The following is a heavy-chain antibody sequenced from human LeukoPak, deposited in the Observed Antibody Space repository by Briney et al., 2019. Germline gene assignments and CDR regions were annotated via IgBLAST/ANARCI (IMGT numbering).Heavy chain of an antibody. J-gene: IGHJ1*01. D-gene: IGHD2-2*02. CDR3: ASQDIVVVPAAIIWGYFQH. V-gene: IGHV1-69*05. Sequence: SVTVSCTASGGTFSSYAISWVRQAPGQGLEWMGEIIPIFGTANYAQKFQGRVTITTDESTSTAYMELSSLRSEDTAVYYCASQDIVVVPAAIIWGYFQHWGQGTLVTVSS. CDR1: GGTFSSYA. CDR2: IIPIFGTA.